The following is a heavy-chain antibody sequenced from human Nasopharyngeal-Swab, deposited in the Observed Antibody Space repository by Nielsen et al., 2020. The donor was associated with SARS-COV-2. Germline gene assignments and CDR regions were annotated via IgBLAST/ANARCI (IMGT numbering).Heavy chain of an antibody. V-gene: IGHV4-30-4*08. CDR3: ARVRWYSSSYWFDP. CDR1: GGSISSGDYY. CDR2: IYYSGST. Sequence: SETLSLTCTVSGGSISSGDYYWGWIRQPPGKGLEWIGYIYYSGSTYYNPSLKSRVTISVDTSKNQFSLKLSSVTAADTAVYYCARVRWYSSSYWFDPWGQGTLVTVSS. D-gene: IGHD6-13*01. J-gene: IGHJ5*02.